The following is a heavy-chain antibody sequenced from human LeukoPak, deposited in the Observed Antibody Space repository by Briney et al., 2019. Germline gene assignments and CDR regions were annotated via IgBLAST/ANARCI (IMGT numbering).Heavy chain of an antibody. Sequence: GGSLRLSGEASGFSFNTYGMHWVRQAPGKGLEWVAFIRYDGSKKFYAGSVKGRITISRDNSKNTLYLQVNSLRVEDTAVYYCTKGVDTHFDFWSGYENWFDPWGQGTLVTVYS. CDR3: TKGVDTHFDFWSGYENWFDP. J-gene: IGHJ5*02. CDR1: GFSFNTYG. V-gene: IGHV3-30*02. CDR2: IRYDGSKK. D-gene: IGHD3-3*01.